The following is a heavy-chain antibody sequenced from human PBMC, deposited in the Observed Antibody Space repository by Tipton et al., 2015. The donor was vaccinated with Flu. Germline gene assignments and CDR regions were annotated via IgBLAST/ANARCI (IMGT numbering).Heavy chain of an antibody. J-gene: IGHJ4*02. CDR2: IYTSGGT. CDR3: AGGSGSGTFMIFDV. V-gene: IGHV4-4*07. Sequence: TLSLTCTVSGGSLSSYYWSWIRQPAGKGLEWIGRIYTSGGTKFNPSLSGRLTMSVDASKKEFSLKLSSVTAADTAVYYCAGGSGSGTFMIFDVWGQGTLVTVSS. D-gene: IGHD3-10*01. CDR1: GGSLSSYY.